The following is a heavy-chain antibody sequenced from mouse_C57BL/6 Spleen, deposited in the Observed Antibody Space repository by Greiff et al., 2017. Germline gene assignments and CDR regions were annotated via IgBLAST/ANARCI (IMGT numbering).Heavy chain of an antibody. CDR3: ATLCYSKDYFDY. D-gene: IGHD2-5*01. V-gene: IGHV1-53*01. Sequence: VQLQQPGTDLVKPGASVKLSCKASGYTFTSHWMHWVKQTPGQGLEWIGNINPSDGGTNYNEKVKSKATLTVDKSSSTAYMQLSSLTSEDSAVEYCATLCYSKDYFDYWGQGTTLTVSS. CDR2: INPSDGGT. CDR1: GYTFTSHW. J-gene: IGHJ2*01.